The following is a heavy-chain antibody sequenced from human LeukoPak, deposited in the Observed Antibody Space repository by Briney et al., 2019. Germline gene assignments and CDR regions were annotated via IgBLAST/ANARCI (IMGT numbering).Heavy chain of an antibody. CDR3: ARNSSGYPHAFDY. J-gene: IGHJ4*02. D-gene: IGHD3-22*01. CDR2: ISTYNGNT. CDR1: GYTFTNYG. V-gene: IGHV1-18*01. Sequence: ASVKVSCKASGYTFTNYGIRWVRQAPGQGLEWMGWISTYNGNTNYAQKFQGRVTMTTDTSTSTAYMELRSLRSDDTALYYCARNSSGYPHAFDYWGQGTLVTVSS.